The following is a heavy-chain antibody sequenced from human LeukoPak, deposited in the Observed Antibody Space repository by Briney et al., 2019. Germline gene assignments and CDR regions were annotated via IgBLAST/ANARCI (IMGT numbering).Heavy chain of an antibody. V-gene: IGHV4-34*01. CDR2: INHSGST. J-gene: IGHJ4*02. Sequence: PSETLSLTCAVYGGSFSGYYWSWIRQPPGKGLEWIGEINHSGSTNYNPSLKSRVTISVDTSKNQFSLKLSSVTAADTAVYYCARSKGVGAIPYYFDYWGQGTLVTVSS. CDR1: GGSFSGYY. CDR3: ARSKGVGAIPYYFDY. D-gene: IGHD1-26*01.